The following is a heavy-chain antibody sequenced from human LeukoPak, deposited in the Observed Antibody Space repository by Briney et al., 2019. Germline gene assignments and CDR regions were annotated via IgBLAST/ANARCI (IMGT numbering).Heavy chain of an antibody. CDR3: ARDRGCSSTSCYGYYYYGMDV. D-gene: IGHD2-2*01. Sequence: GGSLRLSCAASGFTVSSNYMSWVRQAPGKGLEWVSYISSSSSTIYYADSVKGRFTISRDNAKNSLYLQMNSLRAEDTAVYYCARDRGCSSTSCYGYYYYGMDVWGQGTTVTVSS. V-gene: IGHV3-48*01. CDR2: ISSSSSTI. J-gene: IGHJ6*02. CDR1: GFTVSSNY.